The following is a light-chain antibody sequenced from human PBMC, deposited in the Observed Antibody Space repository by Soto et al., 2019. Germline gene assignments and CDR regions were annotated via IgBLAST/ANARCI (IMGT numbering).Light chain of an antibody. CDR1: QSVHNN. V-gene: IGKV3-15*01. Sequence: EVVMTQSPSTLSVSPGDRATLSCRASQSVHNNLAWYQQKPGQAPRLLIFDTSTMPTDIPFRFTGGGSGTEFTLTISSLQSEDSAVYYCQQHEIWPLTFGGGTKVEIK. CDR3: QQHEIWPLT. J-gene: IGKJ4*01. CDR2: DTS.